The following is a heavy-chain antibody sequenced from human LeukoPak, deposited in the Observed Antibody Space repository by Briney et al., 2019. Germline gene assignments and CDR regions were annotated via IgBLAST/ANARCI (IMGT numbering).Heavy chain of an antibody. V-gene: IGHV1-69*13. Sequence: ASVKVSCKASGGTFSSYAISWVRQAPGQGLEWMGGIIPIFGTANYAQKFQGRVTITADESTSTAYMELSSLRSEDTAVYFCARDRMAGYSGYDLDYWGQGTLVAV. CDR1: GGTFSSYA. D-gene: IGHD5-12*01. J-gene: IGHJ4*02. CDR3: ARDRMAGYSGYDLDY. CDR2: IIPIFGTA.